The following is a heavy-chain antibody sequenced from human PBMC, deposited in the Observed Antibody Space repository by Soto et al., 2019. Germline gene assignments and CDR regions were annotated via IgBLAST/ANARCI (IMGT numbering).Heavy chain of an antibody. V-gene: IGHV3-48*02. CDR2: ISSSSSTI. J-gene: IGHJ6*02. CDR3: ARDIRGGSGRSTPSHYGMDV. CDR1: GFTFSSYS. D-gene: IGHD3-10*01. Sequence: PGGSLRLSCAASGFTFSSYSMNWVRQAPGKGLEWVSYISSSSSTIYYADSVKGRFTISRDNAKNSLYLQMNSLRDEDTAVYYCARDIRGGSGRSTPSHYGMDVWGQGTTVTVSS.